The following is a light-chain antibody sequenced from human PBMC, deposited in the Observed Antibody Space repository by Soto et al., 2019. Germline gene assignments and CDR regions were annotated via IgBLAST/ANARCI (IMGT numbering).Light chain of an antibody. CDR1: SSNVGPAVA. CDR2: DDN. CDR3: QSFDSALLAYV. V-gene: IGLV1-40*01. J-gene: IGLJ1*01. Sequence: QSVLTQPPSVSGAPGQRVTISCTGASSNVGPAVAVHWYQQIPGSTPKLLIFDDNVRPSGVPDRFSASKSGTTASLAITGLQTEDEADYYCQSFDSALLAYVFGTGTKLTVL.